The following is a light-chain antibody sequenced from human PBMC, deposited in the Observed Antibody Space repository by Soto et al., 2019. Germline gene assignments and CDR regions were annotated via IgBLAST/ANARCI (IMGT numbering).Light chain of an antibody. CDR1: KLGDKY. CDR3: QAWDSSTVV. CDR2: RDS. J-gene: IGLJ2*01. V-gene: IGLV3-1*01. Sequence: SYALTQPPSVSVSPGQTASITCSGDKLGDKYACWYQQKPGQSPVLVIYRDSKRPSGIPERFSGSNSGNTATLTISGTQDMDEDDYYCQAWDSSTVVFGGGTKLTVL.